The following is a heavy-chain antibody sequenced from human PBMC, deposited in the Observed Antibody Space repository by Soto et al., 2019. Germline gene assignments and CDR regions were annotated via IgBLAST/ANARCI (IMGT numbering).Heavy chain of an antibody. CDR1: GVTVSSYA. CDR2: ISGSGGST. J-gene: IGHJ5*02. CDR3: AKDVGGSGSSNWFDP. V-gene: IGHV3-23*01. Sequence: GGSLRLSCAASGVTVSSYAMSWVRQAPGKGLEWVSGISGSGGSTYYADSVKGRFTISRDNSKNTLYLQMNSLRAEDTAVYYCAKDVGGSGSSNWFDPWGQGTLVTVSS. D-gene: IGHD3-10*01.